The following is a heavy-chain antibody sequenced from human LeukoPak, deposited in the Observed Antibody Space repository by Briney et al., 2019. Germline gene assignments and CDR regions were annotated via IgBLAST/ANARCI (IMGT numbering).Heavy chain of an antibody. J-gene: IGHJ3*02. V-gene: IGHV4-30-2*01. Sequence: PSETLSLTCTVSGGSISSGGYYWSWIRQPPGKGLEWIGYIYHSGSTYYNPSLKSRVTISVDRSKNQFSLKLSSVTAADTAVYYCARYCSSTSCFLDAFDIWGQGTMVTVSS. CDR1: GGSISSGGYY. CDR3: ARYCSSTSCFLDAFDI. D-gene: IGHD2-2*01. CDR2: IYHSGST.